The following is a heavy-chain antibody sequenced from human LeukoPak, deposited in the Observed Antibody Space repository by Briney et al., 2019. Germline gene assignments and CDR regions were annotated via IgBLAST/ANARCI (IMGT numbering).Heavy chain of an antibody. CDR2: IIPIFGTA. J-gene: IGHJ4*02. D-gene: IGHD6-6*01. V-gene: IGHV1-69*01. CDR1: GGTFSSYA. Sequence: GASVKVSCKASGGTFSSYAISWVRQAPGQGLEWMGGIIPIFGTANYAQKFQGRVTITADESTGTAYMELSSLRSEDTAVYYCARRAARGTYYFDYWGQGTLVTVSS. CDR3: ARRAARGTYYFDY.